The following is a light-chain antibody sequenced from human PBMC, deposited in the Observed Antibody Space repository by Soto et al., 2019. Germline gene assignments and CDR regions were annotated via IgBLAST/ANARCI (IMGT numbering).Light chain of an antibody. V-gene: IGLV3-1*01. Sequence: SYELSQPPSVSVSPGQTASITCSGDKLGSKYACWYQQKPGQSPVLVMYQDTKRPAGIPERFSGSNSGNTATLTISWTQAIDEADYYCQAWDSSTNVVFGGGTKLTVL. CDR1: KLGSKY. CDR2: QDT. CDR3: QAWDSSTNVV. J-gene: IGLJ2*01.